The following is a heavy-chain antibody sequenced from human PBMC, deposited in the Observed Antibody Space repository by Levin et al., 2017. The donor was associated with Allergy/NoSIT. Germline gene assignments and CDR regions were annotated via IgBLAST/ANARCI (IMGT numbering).Heavy chain of an antibody. V-gene: IGHV4-61*01. J-gene: IGHJ4*02. CDR3: ARQRRGSGYAPSLLDY. Sequence: PSETLSLTCIVSGVSVSSGSYYWSWIRQPPGKGLEWIGYIYYSGSTNYSPSLQSRVTMSVDTSKNQFSLTLSSVTAADTAVYYCARQRRGSGYAPSLLDYWGQGTLVTVSS. CDR2: IYYSGST. CDR1: GVSVSSGSYY. D-gene: IGHD5-12*01.